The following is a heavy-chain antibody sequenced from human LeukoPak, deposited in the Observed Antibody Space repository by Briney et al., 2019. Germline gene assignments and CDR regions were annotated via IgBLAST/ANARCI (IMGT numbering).Heavy chain of an antibody. CDR1: GYSFTSYW. CDR2: IYPGDSHT. D-gene: IGHD5-18*01. V-gene: IGHV5-51*01. J-gene: IGHJ4*02. Sequence: KAGESLKISCKGSGYSFTSYWIGWVRQMPGKGLEGMGIIYPGDSHTRYSPSFHGQVTISADKSISTAYLQWSSLKASDTAMYYCARQGYSYGSLPFDYWGQGTLVTVSS. CDR3: ARQGYSYGSLPFDY.